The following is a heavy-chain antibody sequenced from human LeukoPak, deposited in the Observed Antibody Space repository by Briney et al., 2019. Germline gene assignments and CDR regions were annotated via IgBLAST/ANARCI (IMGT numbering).Heavy chain of an antibody. CDR3: AKAGARIAADGMSYSMDV. J-gene: IGHJ6*02. CDR1: GFTFSSDG. Sequence: PGGALRLSCAASGFTFSSDGSHWVRHAPGKGRECVTSISYDGRENYYADSAKGRVTISRDNSKNPLYLQMHSLRAEDKAVYYCAKAGARIAADGMSYSMDVWGQGTTISVSS. CDR2: ISYDGREN. D-gene: IGHD6-13*01. V-gene: IGHV3-30*18.